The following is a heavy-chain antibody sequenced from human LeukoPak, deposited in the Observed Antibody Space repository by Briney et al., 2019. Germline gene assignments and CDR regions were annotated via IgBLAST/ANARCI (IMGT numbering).Heavy chain of an antibody. J-gene: IGHJ4*02. V-gene: IGHV3-21*04. CDR1: GFTFSSYS. CDR3: ATNTKVATITDYLDY. CDR2: ISSSYSYV. D-gene: IGHD5-12*01. Sequence: GGSLRLSCAASGFTFSSYSMNWVRQAPGKGLEWVSSISSSYSYVYYADSVKGRFTISRDNSKNTLYLQMNSLRAEDTAVYYCATNTKVATITDYLDYWGQGTLVTVSS.